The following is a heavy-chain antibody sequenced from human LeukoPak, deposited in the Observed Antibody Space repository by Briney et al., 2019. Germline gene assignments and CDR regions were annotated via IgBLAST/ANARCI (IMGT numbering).Heavy chain of an antibody. J-gene: IGHJ4*02. CDR1: GYTFTSYY. D-gene: IGHD5-18*01. V-gene: IGHV1-46*01. Sequence: ASVKVSCKASGYTFTSYYMHWVRQAPGQGLEWMGIINPSGDSTSYAQKFQGRVTMTRDTSTSTVYMELSSLRSEDTAVYYCARDWCSYGCLDYWGQGTLVTVSS. CDR3: ARDWCSYGCLDY. CDR2: INPSGDST.